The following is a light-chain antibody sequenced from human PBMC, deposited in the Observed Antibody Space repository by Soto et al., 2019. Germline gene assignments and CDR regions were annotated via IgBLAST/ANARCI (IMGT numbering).Light chain of an antibody. CDR1: QSVTSN. V-gene: IGKV3-15*01. Sequence: EIVMTQSPATLSVSPGERATLSCRASQSVTSNLAWYQQKPGHAPRLLIYGASTRATGIPARFSGSGSGTEFTLTISSLQSEDLEVYCCQQYNNWPPTFGQGTKVDIK. CDR2: GAS. J-gene: IGKJ1*01. CDR3: QQYNNWPPT.